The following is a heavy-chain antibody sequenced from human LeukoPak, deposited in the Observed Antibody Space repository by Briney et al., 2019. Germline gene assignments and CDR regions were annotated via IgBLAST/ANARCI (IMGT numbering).Heavy chain of an antibody. D-gene: IGHD3-10*01. Sequence: QTGGSLRLSCAASGFTFSSYAMHWVRQAPGKGLEWVAVISYDGSNKYYADSVKGRFTISRDNSKNTLYLQMNSLRAEDTAVYYCAMYGSKHMDVWGQGTTVTVSS. CDR2: ISYDGSNK. CDR1: GFTFSSYA. J-gene: IGHJ6*02. V-gene: IGHV3-30-3*01. CDR3: AMYGSKHMDV.